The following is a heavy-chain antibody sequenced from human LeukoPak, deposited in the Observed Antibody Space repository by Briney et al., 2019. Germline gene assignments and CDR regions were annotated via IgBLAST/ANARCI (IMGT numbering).Heavy chain of an antibody. CDR3: AADYTSRSYRFDH. Sequence: SQTLSLTCAVSGASISSGDYSWSWIRQPPGKGLEWIGYIYHSGSTTYNPSLKSRLIISLDRSKNQISLKLNSVTAADTAVYYCAADYTSRSYRFDHWGQGTLVTVSS. CDR2: IYHSGST. D-gene: IGHD3-10*01. V-gene: IGHV4-30-2*01. CDR1: GASISSGDYS. J-gene: IGHJ4*02.